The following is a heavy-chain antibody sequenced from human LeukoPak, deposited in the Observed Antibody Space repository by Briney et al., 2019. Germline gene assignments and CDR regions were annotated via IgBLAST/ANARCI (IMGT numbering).Heavy chain of an antibody. CDR1: GFAFSSYS. D-gene: IGHD2-15*01. V-gene: IGHV3-21*01. CDR3: ARDLYCSGGSCYSSYYYYGMDV. J-gene: IGHJ6*02. Sequence: GGSLRLSCAASGFAFSSYSMNWVRQAPGKGLERVSSISSSSSYIYYADSVKGRFTISRDDAKNSLYLQMNSLRAEDTAVYYCARDLYCSGGSCYSSYYYYGMDVWGQGTTVTVSS. CDR2: ISSSSSYI.